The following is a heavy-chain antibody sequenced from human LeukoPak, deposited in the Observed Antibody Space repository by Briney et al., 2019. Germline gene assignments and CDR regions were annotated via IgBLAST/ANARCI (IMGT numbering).Heavy chain of an antibody. CDR1: GFAFSSCS. D-gene: IGHD3-22*01. V-gene: IGHV3-21*01. Sequence: GGSLRLSCAASGFAFSSCSMNWVRQAPGKGLEWVSSISSGSDSIYYADSVKGRFTISRDDAKNSLYLQMNSLRGEDTAVYYCARVNDYYGSHFDYWGQGTLVTVSS. J-gene: IGHJ4*02. CDR3: ARVNDYYGSHFDY. CDR2: ISSGSDSI.